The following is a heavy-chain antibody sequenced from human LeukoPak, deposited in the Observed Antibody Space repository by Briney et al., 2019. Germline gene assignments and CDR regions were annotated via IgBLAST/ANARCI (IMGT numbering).Heavy chain of an antibody. CDR3: ATLPAYYYGSGSYNY. V-gene: IGHV4-39*07. D-gene: IGHD3-10*01. CDR2: IYYSGST. J-gene: IGHJ4*02. Sequence: TSETLSLTCTVSGGSISSSSYFWGWIRQPPGKGLEWIGSIYYSGSTYYNPSLKSRVTISVDTSKNQFSLKLSSVTAADTAVYYCATLPAYYYGSGSYNYWGQGTLVTVSS. CDR1: GGSISSSSYF.